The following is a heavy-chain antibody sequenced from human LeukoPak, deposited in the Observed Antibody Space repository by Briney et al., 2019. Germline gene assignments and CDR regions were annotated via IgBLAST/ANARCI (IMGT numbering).Heavy chain of an antibody. CDR1: GYTFTSYW. J-gene: IGHJ4*02. D-gene: IGHD2/OR15-2a*01. CDR2: IYPGDSDT. V-gene: IGHV5-51*01. CDR3: ARLGTLLRPPDY. Sequence: GESLKISCKASGYTFTSYWIGWVRQMPGKGLEWMGIIYPGDSDTRYSPSFQGQVTISADKSISTAYVQWTSLKASDTAMYYCARLGTLLRPPDYWGQGTLVTVSS.